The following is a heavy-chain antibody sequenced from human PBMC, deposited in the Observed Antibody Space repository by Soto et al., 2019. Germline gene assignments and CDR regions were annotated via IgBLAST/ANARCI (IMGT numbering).Heavy chain of an antibody. CDR3: ARDFLSTNHYYYDGFDS. V-gene: IGHV1-3*04. CDR1: GYTFTSYA. J-gene: IGHJ3*02. CDR2: INTGNGDT. Sequence: ASVKVSCKASGYTFTSYAIHWVRQAPGQRLEWMGWINTGNGDTRYSQSFQGRVTLTRDTSANTAYMELSSLRSEDTAIFYCARDFLSTNHYYYDGFDSWGQGTMVTVSS. D-gene: IGHD3-10*01.